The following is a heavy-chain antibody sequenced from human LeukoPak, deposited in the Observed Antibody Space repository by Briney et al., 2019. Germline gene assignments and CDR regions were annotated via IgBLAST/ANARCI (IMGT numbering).Heavy chain of an antibody. CDR2: IYYSGST. CDR3: ARLVCGGGSCPAEFDY. D-gene: IGHD2-15*01. V-gene: IGHV4-39*02. CDR1: GGSISSGGHY. Sequence: SETLSLTCIVSGGSISSGGHYWGWIRQPPGKGLEWIGRIYYSGSTYYNPSLNSRVTMFIDMSKNHFSLKMSSVTATDTAVYYCARLVCGGGSCPAEFDYWGQGTLVTVSS. J-gene: IGHJ4*02.